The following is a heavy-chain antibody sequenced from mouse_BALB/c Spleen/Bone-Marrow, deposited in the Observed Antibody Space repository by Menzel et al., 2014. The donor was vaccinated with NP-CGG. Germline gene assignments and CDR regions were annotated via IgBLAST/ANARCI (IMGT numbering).Heavy chain of an antibody. J-gene: IGHJ2*01. CDR1: GFSLTSYG. V-gene: IGHV2-9*02. D-gene: IGHD1-2*01. CDR2: IWADGST. CDR3: ARSHYPYYFDY. Sequence: VNVVESGPGLVAPSQSLSITCTVSGFSLTSYGVHWVRQPPGKGLEWLGVIWADGSTNYNSALMSRLSISKDNSKSXVFLKMNSLQTDDTAMYYCARSHYPYYFDYWGQGTTLTVSS.